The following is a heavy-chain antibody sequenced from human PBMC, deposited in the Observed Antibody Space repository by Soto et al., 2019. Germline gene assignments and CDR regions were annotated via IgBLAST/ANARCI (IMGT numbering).Heavy chain of an antibody. V-gene: IGHV1-18*01. CDR3: ARGRYGDY. CDR1: GSPFTGYG. J-gene: IGHJ4*02. Sequence: QVHLVQSGAEVKNPGASVKVSGKAPGSPFTGYGITWVRQAPGQGLEWMGWISAHNGNTDYAQKLQGRVIVTRDTSTSTAYMELRSLISDDTAVYYCARGRYGDYWGQGALVTVSS. CDR2: ISAHNGNT. D-gene: IGHD1-1*01.